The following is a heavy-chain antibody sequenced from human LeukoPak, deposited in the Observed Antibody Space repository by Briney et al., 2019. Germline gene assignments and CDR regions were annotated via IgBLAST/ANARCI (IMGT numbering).Heavy chain of an antibody. J-gene: IGHJ4*02. CDR1: GFTFSSYE. V-gene: IGHV3-48*03. CDR3: ARADYYDSGSFYPLNF. D-gene: IGHD3-10*01. Sequence: PGGSLRLSCAASGFTFSSYEMNWVRQAPGKGLEWVSYISSSGNIIYYADSVRGRFTISRDNAKNSLYLQMNSLRAEDTAVFYCARADYYDSGSFYPLNFWGQGTLVTVSS. CDR2: ISSSGNII.